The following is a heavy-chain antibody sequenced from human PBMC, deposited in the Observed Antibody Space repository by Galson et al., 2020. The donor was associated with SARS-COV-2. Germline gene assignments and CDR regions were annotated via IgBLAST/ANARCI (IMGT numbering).Heavy chain of an antibody. CDR1: DATMSSYY. J-gene: IGHJ6*02. D-gene: IGHD4-17*01. Sequence: ETSETLSLTCSVSDATMSSYYWSWIRQPPGKGLEWIAYISYSGSNSYNPSLRSRVTISVDLSKNQLSLKVTSVTAADTAVYYCARDPAPLYGDNYYYGMDVWGRGTTVTVSS. CDR2: ISYSGSN. CDR3: ARDPAPLYGDNYYYGMDV. V-gene: IGHV4-59*01.